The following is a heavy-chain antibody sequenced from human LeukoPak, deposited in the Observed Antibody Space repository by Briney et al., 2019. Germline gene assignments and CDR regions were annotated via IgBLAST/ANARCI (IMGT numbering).Heavy chain of an antibody. J-gene: IGHJ4*02. V-gene: IGHV4-39*07. CDR1: GGSISSYY. CDR2: MYYSGST. Sequence: YPSETLSLTCTVSGGSISSYYWGWIRQPPGKELEWIGSMYYSGSTYYNPSLKSRVTISVDTSKNQFSLKLSSVTAADTAVYYCASSYSSGNIYNYWGQGTLVTVSS. CDR3: ASSYSSGNIYNY. D-gene: IGHD3-22*01.